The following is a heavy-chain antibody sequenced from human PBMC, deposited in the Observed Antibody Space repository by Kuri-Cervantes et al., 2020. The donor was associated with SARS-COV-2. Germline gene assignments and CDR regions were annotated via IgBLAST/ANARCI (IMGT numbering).Heavy chain of an antibody. V-gene: IGHV1-3*01. Sequence: ASVKVSCKASGYTFTSYAMHWVRQAPGQRLEWMGWINAGNGNTKYSQKFQGRVTITRDTSASTAYMELSSLRSEDTAVYYCARLSYYGSGIVFGGWFDPWGQGTLVTVSS. J-gene: IGHJ5*02. CDR3: ARLSYYGSGIVFGGWFDP. CDR1: GYTFTSYA. CDR2: INAGNGNT. D-gene: IGHD3-10*01.